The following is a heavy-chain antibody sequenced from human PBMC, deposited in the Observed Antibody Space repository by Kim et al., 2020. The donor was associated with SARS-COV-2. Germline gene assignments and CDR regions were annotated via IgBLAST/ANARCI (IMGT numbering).Heavy chain of an antibody. CDR3: AKDVFAGRLAVTDNWFDP. CDR2: VSAYNGDT. D-gene: IGHD6-19*01. Sequence: ASVKVSCKASGYTFSSSGITWVRQAPGQGLEWMGWVSAYNGDTNYAQKFQGRVTMTTDTSTTTAYMELRSLRSDDTAVYYCAKDVFAGRLAVTDNWFDPWGQGTLVTVSS. J-gene: IGHJ5*02. CDR1: GYTFSSSG. V-gene: IGHV1-18*01.